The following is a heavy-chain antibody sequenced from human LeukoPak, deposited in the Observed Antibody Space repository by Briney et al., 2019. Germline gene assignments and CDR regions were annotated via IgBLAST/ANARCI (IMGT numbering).Heavy chain of an antibody. CDR3: ARQGGYNYALLRNWFDR. CDR2: IKQDGREK. J-gene: IGHJ5*02. D-gene: IGHD5-18*01. CDR1: GFTFSRYW. Sequence: GGALRLSCAASGFTFSRYWMRWVRQAPGKGLEWVANIKQDGREKYYVDSVKGLFTISRDNAKNSLYLQMNSLRAEDTAVYYCARQGGYNYALLRNWFDRWGQGTLVTVSS. V-gene: IGHV3-7*01.